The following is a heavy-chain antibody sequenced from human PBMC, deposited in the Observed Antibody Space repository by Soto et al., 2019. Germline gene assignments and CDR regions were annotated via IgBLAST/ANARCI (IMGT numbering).Heavy chain of an antibody. V-gene: IGHV3-23*01. J-gene: IGHJ6*02. CDR3: ANPLPNYGMDV. Sequence: EVQLLESGGGLVQPGGSLRLSCAASGFTFSSYAMSWVRQAPGKGLEWVSSITNTGGNTYYTDSVKGRFTISRDNSKNTRSLQMNSLRAEDTAIYYCANPLPNYGMDVWRQGTTVTVSS. CDR1: GFTFSSYA. CDR2: ITNTGGNT.